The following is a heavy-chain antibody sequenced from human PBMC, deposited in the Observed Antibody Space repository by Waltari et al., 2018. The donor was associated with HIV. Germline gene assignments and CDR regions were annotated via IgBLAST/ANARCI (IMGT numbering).Heavy chain of an antibody. CDR2: INTDGSST. J-gene: IGHJ4*02. D-gene: IGHD5-12*01. Sequence: EVQLVESGGGLVQPGGSLRLSCAASGFPFSRYWMYWVRQVPGKGLVWVSRINTDGSSTKYADSVKGRFTISRDNAKNTLYLQMNSLRAEDTAVYYCARGDGYNYGAYWGQGTLVTVSS. CDR3: ARGDGYNYGAY. CDR1: GFPFSRYW. V-gene: IGHV3-74*01.